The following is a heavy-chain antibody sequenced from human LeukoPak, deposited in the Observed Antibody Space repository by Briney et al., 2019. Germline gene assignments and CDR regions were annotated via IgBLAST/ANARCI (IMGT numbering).Heavy chain of an antibody. CDR1: GGSISSYY. CDR2: TYTSGSI. V-gene: IGHV4-4*07. CDR3: ARGGLRWSLGYFDL. J-gene: IGHJ2*01. D-gene: IGHD4-23*01. Sequence: SETLSLTCTVSGGSISSYYWSWIRQPAGKGLEWIGRTYTSGSINYNPSLKSRVTMSVDTSKNQFSLKLSSVTAADTAVYYCARGGLRWSLGYFDLWGRGTLVTVSS.